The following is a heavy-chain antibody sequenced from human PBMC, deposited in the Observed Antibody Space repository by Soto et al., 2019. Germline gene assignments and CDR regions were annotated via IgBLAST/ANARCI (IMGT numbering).Heavy chain of an antibody. Sequence: QVQLVQSGAEVKKPGASVKVSCKASGYPFTTYHLHWVRQAPGQGLEWMGIVYVTGTGTRSAQKFQGRLTMTRDRFTSTVYMELSSLRSEDTAVYYCARPEGYGSGSYYFDSWGQGTLVTVSS. V-gene: IGHV1-46*01. CDR1: GYPFTTYH. D-gene: IGHD3-10*01. CDR3: ARPEGYGSGSYYFDS. J-gene: IGHJ4*02. CDR2: VYVTGTGT.